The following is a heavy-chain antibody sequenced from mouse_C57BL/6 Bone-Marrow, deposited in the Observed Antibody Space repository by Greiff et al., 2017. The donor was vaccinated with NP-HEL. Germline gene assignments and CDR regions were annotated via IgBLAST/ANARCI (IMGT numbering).Heavy chain of an antibody. CDR2: IFPGSGST. Sequence: VQLQQSGPELVKPGASVKISCKASGYTFTDYYINWVKQRPGQGLEWIGWIFPGSGSTYYNEKFKGKATLTVDKSSSTAYMLLSSLTSEDSAVYFCARVLYYSNFRYYAMDYWGQGTSVTVSS. CDR1: GYTFTDYY. D-gene: IGHD2-5*01. CDR3: ARVLYYSNFRYYAMDY. V-gene: IGHV1-75*01. J-gene: IGHJ4*01.